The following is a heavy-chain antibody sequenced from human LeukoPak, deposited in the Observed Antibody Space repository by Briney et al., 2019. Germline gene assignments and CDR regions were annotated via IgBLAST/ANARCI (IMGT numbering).Heavy chain of an antibody. CDR3: ARDCSGGSCYVGEDAFDI. V-gene: IGHV4-59*12. D-gene: IGHD2-15*01. J-gene: IGHJ3*02. CDR1: GGSISSYY. Sequence: KASETLSLTCTVSGGSISSYYWSWIRQPPGKGLEWIGYIYYSGSTNYNPSLKSRVTMSVDTSKNQFSLKLSSVTAADTAVYYCARDCSGGSCYVGEDAFDIWGQGTMVTVSS. CDR2: IYYSGST.